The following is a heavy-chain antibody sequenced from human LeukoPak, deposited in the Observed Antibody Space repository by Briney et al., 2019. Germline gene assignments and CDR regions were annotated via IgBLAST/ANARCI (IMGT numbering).Heavy chain of an antibody. V-gene: IGHV1-2*02. J-gene: IGHJ5*01. CDR3: ARVVFGSQLLPDS. D-gene: IGHD1-26*01. CDR1: GYIFTGYY. CDR2: INPNSGDT. Sequence: ASMKVSCKASGYIFTGYYINWVRQAPGQGLEWMGWINPNSGDTIYAQNFQGRVTMTRDTSISTAYMELSSLRSDDTAMYYCARVVFGSQLLPDSWGQGTLVTVSS.